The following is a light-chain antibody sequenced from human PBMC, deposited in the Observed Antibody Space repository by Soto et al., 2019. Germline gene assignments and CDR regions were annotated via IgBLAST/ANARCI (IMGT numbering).Light chain of an antibody. CDR1: QAINAY. J-gene: IGKJ1*01. V-gene: IGKV1-27*01. CDR2: AAS. Sequence: DIQMTQSPSSLSASVGDRVTITCRASQAINAYLAWYQQKPGKVPKVLIYAASTLQSGVPSRFSGSGSGTDFTLTISSLQPEDVATYYCQNYNTAPWTFGQGTKVEIK. CDR3: QNYNTAPWT.